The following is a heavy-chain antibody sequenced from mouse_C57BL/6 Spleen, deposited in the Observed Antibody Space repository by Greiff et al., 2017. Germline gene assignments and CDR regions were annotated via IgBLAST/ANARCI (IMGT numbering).Heavy chain of an antibody. CDR2: IWSGGST. CDR3: ARTAYFDY. V-gene: IGHV2-2*01. Sequence: QVQLKESGPGLVQPSQTLSITCTVSGFSLTSYGVHWVHQSPGKGLEWLGVIWSGGSTDYHAAFISRLSISKDNTKSQVFFKTNSLQADDEAIYCGARTAYFDYWGQGTPLTVSS. CDR1: GFSLTSYG. J-gene: IGHJ2*01.